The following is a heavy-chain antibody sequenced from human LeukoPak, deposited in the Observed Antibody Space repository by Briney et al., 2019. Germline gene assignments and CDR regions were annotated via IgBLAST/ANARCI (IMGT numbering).Heavy chain of an antibody. CDR1: GFTFSNYA. Sequence: GGSLRLSCAGSGFTFSNYAMHWVRQAPGKGLEWVAVISYDGTNKEYADSVKGRFTISRDNSKNTLYLQMNSLRPDDTAVYHCATYSSVGWFDPWGQGTLVTVSS. CDR3: ATYSSVGWFDP. J-gene: IGHJ5*02. CDR2: ISYDGTNK. V-gene: IGHV3-30*04. D-gene: IGHD3-22*01.